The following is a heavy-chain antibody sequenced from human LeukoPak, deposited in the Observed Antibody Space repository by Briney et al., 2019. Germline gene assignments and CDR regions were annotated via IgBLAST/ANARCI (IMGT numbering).Heavy chain of an antibody. Sequence: PSETLSLTCSVSGGSISTYYWSWVRQPPGKGPEWIGYIHYSGSSNYNPSLKSRVTISVDTSKNQFSLKLASVTAADTAVYYCARDNTYYYDSSGYYYGDYWGQGILVTVSS. CDR3: ARDNTYYYDSSGYYYGDY. V-gene: IGHV4-59*01. CDR2: IHYSGSS. CDR1: GGSISTYY. J-gene: IGHJ4*02. D-gene: IGHD3-22*01.